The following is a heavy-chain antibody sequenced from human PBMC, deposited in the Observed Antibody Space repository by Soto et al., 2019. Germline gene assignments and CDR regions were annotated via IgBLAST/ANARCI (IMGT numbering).Heavy chain of an antibody. CDR1: GYTFTSYY. CDR2: IIPIFGTA. V-gene: IGHV1-69*13. CDR3: ASVETQRYYYGMDV. D-gene: IGHD2-15*01. Sequence: PPASVKVSCKASGYTFTSYYLQWVRQAPGQGLEWMGGIIPIFGTADYAQKFQGRVTITADESTSTAYMELSSLRSEDTAVYYCASVETQRYYYGMDVWGQGTTVTVSS. J-gene: IGHJ6*02.